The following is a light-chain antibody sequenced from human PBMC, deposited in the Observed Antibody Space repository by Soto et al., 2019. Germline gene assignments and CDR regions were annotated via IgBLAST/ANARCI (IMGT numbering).Light chain of an antibody. CDR2: GNS. J-gene: IGLJ2*01. CDR1: SSNIGAGYD. Sequence: QSVLTQPPSVSGAPGQRVTISCTGSSSNIGAGYDVHWYQQLPGTAPKLLIYGNSNRPSGVPDRFSGSKSGTSASLAITGLQAEDEADYYCQSYDSSLSGCVFGGGTKVTVL. V-gene: IGLV1-40*01. CDR3: QSYDSSLSGCV.